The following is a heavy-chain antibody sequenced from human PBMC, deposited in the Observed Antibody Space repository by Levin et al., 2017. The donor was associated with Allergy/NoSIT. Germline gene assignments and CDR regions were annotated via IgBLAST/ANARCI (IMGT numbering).Heavy chain of an antibody. CDR2: VKNDGTT. V-gene: IGHV3-15*01. CDR1: GFSFNNAW. CDR3: ITDLSTHPSYPFDY. Sequence: GESLKISCAASGFSFNNAWMHWVRQAPGQGLEWVGRVKNDGTTDYAAPVKGRFTISKDDSKTTLYLQMNSLKIEDTAVYYCITDLSTHPSYPFDYWGQGTLVTVSS. J-gene: IGHJ4*02. D-gene: IGHD1-26*01.